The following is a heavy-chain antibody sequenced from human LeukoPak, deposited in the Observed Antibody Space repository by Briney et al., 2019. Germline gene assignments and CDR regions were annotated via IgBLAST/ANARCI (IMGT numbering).Heavy chain of an antibody. CDR1: GFTFSSYA. CDR2: ISYDGSNK. D-gene: IGHD3-10*01. CDR3: ATSPRIYYYGSGEYFQH. V-gene: IGHV3-30-3*01. J-gene: IGHJ1*01. Sequence: PGRSLRLSCAASGFTFSSYAMHWVRQAPGKGLEWVAVISYDGSNKYYADSVKGRFTISRDNSKNTLYLQMNSLRAEDTAVYYCATSPRIYYYGSGEYFQHWGQGTLVTVSS.